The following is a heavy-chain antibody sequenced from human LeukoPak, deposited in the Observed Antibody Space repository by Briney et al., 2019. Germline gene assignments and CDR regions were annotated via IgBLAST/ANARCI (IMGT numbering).Heavy chain of an antibody. J-gene: IGHJ4*02. D-gene: IGHD3-9*01. CDR1: GGSVISGSYY. CDR3: VREHDWGDFDF. CDR2: VSHSGNT. Sequence: SETLSLTCTVSGGSVISGSYYWSWIRQPPGKELEWIGYVSHSGNTNYNPSLKSRVTISKDTSKNQFSLKLSSVTAADTVVYYCVREHDWGDFDFWGQGTLVTVSS. V-gene: IGHV4-61*01.